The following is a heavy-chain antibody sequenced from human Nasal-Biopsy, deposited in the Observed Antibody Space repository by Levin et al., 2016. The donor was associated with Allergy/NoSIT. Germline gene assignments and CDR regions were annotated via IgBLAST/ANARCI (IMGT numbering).Heavy chain of an antibody. Sequence: GGSLRLSCAASGFTFSRYAMYWVRQAPGKGLEWVALISYDGSHTYYADSVQGRFTFSRDNLKNTLYLQMDSLRPEDTAVYYCARDVYYYDSSGFSSLDFYYGMDVWGQGTTVTVS. D-gene: IGHD3-22*01. V-gene: IGHV3-30*04. CDR3: ARDVYYYDSSGFSSLDFYYGMDV. J-gene: IGHJ6*02. CDR2: ISYDGSHT. CDR1: GFTFSRYA.